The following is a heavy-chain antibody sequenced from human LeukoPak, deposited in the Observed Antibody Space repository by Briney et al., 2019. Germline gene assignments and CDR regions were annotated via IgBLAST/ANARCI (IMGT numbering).Heavy chain of an antibody. Sequence: SQTLSLTCTVSGGSISSGSYYWSWIRQPPGRGLEWIGPIHYSGSTNYNPSLKSRVTISVDTSKNQFSLKLSSVTAADTAVYYCARHGIAAAPEYFQHWGQGTLVTASS. D-gene: IGHD6-13*01. CDR3: ARHGIAAAPEYFQH. V-gene: IGHV4-61*02. CDR2: IHYSGST. CDR1: GGSISSGSYY. J-gene: IGHJ1*01.